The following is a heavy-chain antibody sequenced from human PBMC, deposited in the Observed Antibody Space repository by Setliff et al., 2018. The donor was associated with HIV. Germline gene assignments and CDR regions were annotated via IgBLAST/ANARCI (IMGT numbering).Heavy chain of an antibody. D-gene: IGHD6-19*01. Sequence: LSLTCIVSGGSISSTSYYWGWIRQPPGRGLKWIGSINGSGNTFYNPSLKNRVTIYVDTSKNQFSLGLNSVTAADTAAYYCVRQGGWYGGSEYFQHWGQGTLVSVAS. CDR1: GGSISSTSYY. V-gene: IGHV4-39*01. J-gene: IGHJ1*01. CDR3: VRQGGWYGGSEYFQH. CDR2: INGSGNT.